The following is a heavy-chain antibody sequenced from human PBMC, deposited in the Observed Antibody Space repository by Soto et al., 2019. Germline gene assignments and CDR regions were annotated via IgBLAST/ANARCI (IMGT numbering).Heavy chain of an antibody. CDR3: ARGRGGFLELLSYSDGMDV. J-gene: IGHJ6*02. D-gene: IGHD3-3*01. CDR2: ISTSSSYI. V-gene: IGHV3-21*01. CDR1: GFSFSTYT. Sequence: EVQLVESGGGLVKPGGSLRLSCAASGFSFSTYTINWVRQAPGKGLEWVSSISTSSSYIYYADSVKGRFTISRDNAKNSLSLQMNGLRAEDTAVYYCARGRGGFLELLSYSDGMDVWGQGTTVTVSS.